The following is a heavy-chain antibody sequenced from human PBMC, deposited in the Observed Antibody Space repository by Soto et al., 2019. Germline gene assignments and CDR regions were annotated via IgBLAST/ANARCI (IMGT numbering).Heavy chain of an antibody. CDR1: GFTFSSSA. CDR2: VSGSGGTT. Sequence: EVQLLDSGGGLVQPGGSLRLSCAASGFTFSSSAMSWVRQAPGKGREWVAAVSGSGGTTSYADSVRGRFTISRDNSKNTLYLQMNSLRAEDTAIDFGARCTVATIVTSGWCHYLDPWGQGTLVTVSS. J-gene: IGHJ5*02. CDR3: ARCTVATIVTSGWCHYLDP. D-gene: IGHD6-19*01. V-gene: IGHV3-23*01.